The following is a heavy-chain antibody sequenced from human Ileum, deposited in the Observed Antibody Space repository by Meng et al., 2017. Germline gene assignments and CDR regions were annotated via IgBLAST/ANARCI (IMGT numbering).Heavy chain of an antibody. CDR3: ARNYYDSSGEDSNDY. CDR1: GGSFSGYY. Sequence: QRPRQQWGAGLLKPSETTSLTCAVYGGSFSGYYWSWIRQPPGKGLEWIGEINHSGSTNYNPSLKSRVTISVDTSKNQFSLKLSSVTAADTAVYYCARNYYDSSGEDSNDYWGQGTLVTVSS. CDR2: INHSGST. J-gene: IGHJ4*02. D-gene: IGHD3-22*01. V-gene: IGHV4-34*01.